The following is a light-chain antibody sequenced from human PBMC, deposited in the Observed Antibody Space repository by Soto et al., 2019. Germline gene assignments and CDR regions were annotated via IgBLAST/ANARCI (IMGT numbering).Light chain of an antibody. V-gene: IGKV3-15*01. CDR3: QQYNNWPPIT. CDR2: DAS. J-gene: IGKJ5*01. CDR1: QSVTNY. Sequence: EIFLTQSPDTLSLSPGERATLTCRASQSVTNYIAWYQQRPGQAPRLLIYDASTRATGIPARFSGSGSGTEFTLTISSLQSEDFAVYYCQQYNNWPPITFGQGTRLEI.